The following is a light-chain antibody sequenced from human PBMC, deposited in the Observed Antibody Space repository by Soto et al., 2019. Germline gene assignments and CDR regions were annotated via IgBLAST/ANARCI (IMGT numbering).Light chain of an antibody. V-gene: IGKV1-5*01. CDR3: QHYGGMWT. Sequence: DIQMTQSPSTLSESCLDRVKITCRASQSITNRLAWYQQKPGKAPKVLIYDASSLESGVPSRFSGSGYGTEFILTISSLQPDDFATYYCQHYGGMWTFGQGTKVDIK. CDR2: DAS. J-gene: IGKJ1*01. CDR1: QSITNR.